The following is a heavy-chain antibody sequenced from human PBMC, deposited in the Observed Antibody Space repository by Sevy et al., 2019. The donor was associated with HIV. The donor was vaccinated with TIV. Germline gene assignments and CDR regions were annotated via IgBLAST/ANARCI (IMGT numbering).Heavy chain of an antibody. J-gene: IGHJ4*02. CDR1: GFDIRSNC. CDR2: IYAGGTA. D-gene: IGHD2-15*01. V-gene: IGHV3-53*01. CDR3: ASEYCSRGSCFFDY. Sequence: GGSLRLSCVVSGFDIRSNCMSWVRQAPGKGLEWVSLIYAGGTAYYADSVKGRFTFSRDDFKKTVSLQMGSLRVEDSAVYYCASEYCSRGSCFFDYWGQGIQVTVSS.